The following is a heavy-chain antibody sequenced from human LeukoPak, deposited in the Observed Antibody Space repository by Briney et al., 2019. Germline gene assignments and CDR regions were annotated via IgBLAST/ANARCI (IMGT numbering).Heavy chain of an antibody. V-gene: IGHV4-4*07. CDR1: GDSISYFY. D-gene: IGHD3-10*01. J-gene: IGHJ6*03. CDR3: ARVFDSGSQAYFYYMDV. CDR2: MSSSGNN. Sequence: SETLSLTCSVSGDSISYFYWSWIRQAAGKGLEWIGRMSSSGNNDYNASLKSRVTMSVDTSKNQFSLKVSSVTAADTAVYYCARVFDSGSQAYFYYMDVWGKGTTVTIFS.